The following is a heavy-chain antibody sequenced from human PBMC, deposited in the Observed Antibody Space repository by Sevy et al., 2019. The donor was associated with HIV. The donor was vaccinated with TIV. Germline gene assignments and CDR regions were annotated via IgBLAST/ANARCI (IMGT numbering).Heavy chain of an antibody. D-gene: IGHD2-2*01. CDR1: GFTFSNYA. CDR3: AREGCSKPHNY. Sequence: GGSLRLSCAASGFTFSNYAMSWVRQAPGKGLEWVSAFSFGCGKINYADSVKGRFTISRDNSKNTLYLQMNSLRAEDTALYYCAREGCSKPHNYWGQGTLVTVSS. CDR2: FSFGCGKI. J-gene: IGHJ4*02. V-gene: IGHV3-23*01.